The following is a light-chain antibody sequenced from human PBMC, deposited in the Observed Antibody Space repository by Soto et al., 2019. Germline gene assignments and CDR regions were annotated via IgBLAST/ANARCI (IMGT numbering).Light chain of an antibody. CDR1: SSDVGGYNY. CDR3: SSYTSSSTSYV. V-gene: IGLV2-14*01. CDR2: DVS. Sequence: QSVLTQPASVSGSPGQSITISCTGTSSDVGGYNYVSWYQQQPGKAPKLMIYDVSNRPSGVSNRFSGSKSGNTASLTISGLQAEDEADYYCSSYTSSSTSYVFGTGTKLTVL. J-gene: IGLJ1*01.